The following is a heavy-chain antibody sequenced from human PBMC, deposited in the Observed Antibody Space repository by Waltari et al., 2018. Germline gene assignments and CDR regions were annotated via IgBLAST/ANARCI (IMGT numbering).Heavy chain of an antibody. V-gene: IGHV4-4*02. D-gene: IGHD2-15*01. J-gene: IGHJ4*02. CDR3: ARDRGRGLYLDV. Sequence: QLQESGPGLVKPSGTLSLSCAVSGDSVPSANWWSGVRQSPQRGRELIGQVLSTGKTNYSPSFASRVTMSLDASNNQFSLEVTSATAADTAVYYCARDRGRGLYLDVWGPGTLVTVSP. CDR2: VLSTGKT. CDR1: GDSVPSANW.